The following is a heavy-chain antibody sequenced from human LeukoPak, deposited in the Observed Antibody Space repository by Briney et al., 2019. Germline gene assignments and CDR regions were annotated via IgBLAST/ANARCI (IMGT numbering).Heavy chain of an antibody. J-gene: IGHJ6*02. Sequence: GGSLRLSCAASGFTFSSYWMIGVRQAPRKGLEEVADIKQEGSEQYYVHSVKGRFTISRDNAKNSLYLQMNSLGAEDTAVYYCARDLGGCSSTSCYKDYYGMDVWGQGTTVTVSS. D-gene: IGHD2-2*02. V-gene: IGHV3-7*04. CDR1: GFTFSSYW. CDR3: ARDLGGCSSTSCYKDYYGMDV. CDR2: IKQEGSEQ.